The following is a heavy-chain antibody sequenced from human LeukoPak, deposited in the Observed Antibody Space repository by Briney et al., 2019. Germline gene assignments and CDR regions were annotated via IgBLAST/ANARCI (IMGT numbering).Heavy chain of an antibody. J-gene: IGHJ4*02. V-gene: IGHV4-30-4*08. CDR1: GGSISSGDYY. Sequence: SSETLSLTCTVSGGSISSGDYYWSWIRQPPGKGLEWIGYIYYSGSTYYNPSLKSRVTISVDTSKNQFSLKLSSVTAADTAVYYCAMDPYYYDSSGYYVDYWGQGTLVTVSS. CDR2: IYYSGST. CDR3: AMDPYYYDSSGYYVDY. D-gene: IGHD3-22*01.